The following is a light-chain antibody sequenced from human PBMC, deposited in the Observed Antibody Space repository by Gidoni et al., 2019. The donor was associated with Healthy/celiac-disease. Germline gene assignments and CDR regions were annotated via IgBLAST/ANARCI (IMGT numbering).Light chain of an antibody. J-gene: IGKJ1*01. V-gene: IGKV1-5*03. CDR1: QGISSW. Sequence: DIHMNQSPSTLSASVGDRITITGRASQGISSWLAWYQQKPGKAPKLLIYKASSVESGVPSRFSGSGSGTEFTLTISSLQPDDFATYYCQQYNSYSWTFGQGTKVEIK. CDR2: KAS. CDR3: QQYNSYSWT.